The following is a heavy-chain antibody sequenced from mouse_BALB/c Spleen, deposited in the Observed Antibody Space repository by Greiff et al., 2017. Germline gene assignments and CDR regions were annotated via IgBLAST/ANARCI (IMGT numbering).Heavy chain of an antibody. CDR2: IFPGSGNT. CDR3: ARGDEKLGFAY. V-gene: IGHV1-66*01. Sequence: QVQLQQSGPELVKPGASVKISCKASGYSFTSYYIHWVKQRPGQGLEWIGWIFPGSGNTKYNEKFKGKATLTADTSSSTAYMQLSSLTSEDSGVYFCARGDEKLGFAYWGQGTLVTVSA. CDR1: GYSFTSYY. J-gene: IGHJ3*01.